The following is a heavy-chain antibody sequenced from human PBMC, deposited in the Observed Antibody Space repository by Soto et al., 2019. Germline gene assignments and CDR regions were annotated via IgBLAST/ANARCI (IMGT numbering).Heavy chain of an antibody. V-gene: IGHV4-39*01. J-gene: IGHJ1*01. D-gene: IGHD3-22*01. CDR2: IYYSGST. CDR3: ARHTHPYYYDSSGDRAGFQH. Sequence: SETLSLTCTFSSGYMSGSRYYCGWIRQPPGKGLEWIGSIYYSGSTYYNPSLKSRVTISVDTSKNQFSLKLSSVTAADTAVYYCARHTHPYYYDSSGDRAGFQHLVQGTLVTVSS. CDR1: SGYMSGSRYY.